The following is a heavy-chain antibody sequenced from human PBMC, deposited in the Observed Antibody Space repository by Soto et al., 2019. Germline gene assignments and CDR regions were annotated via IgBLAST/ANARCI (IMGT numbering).Heavy chain of an antibody. Sequence: GGSLRLSCAASGFTFSDHYMDWVRQAPGKGLEWVGRRNKANSYTTEYAASVKGRFTISRDDSKNSLYLQMNSLKTEDTAVYYCARDSDGSGSYNYYMDVWGKGTTVTVSS. V-gene: IGHV3-72*01. CDR1: GFTFSDHY. J-gene: IGHJ6*03. CDR3: ARDSDGSGSYNYYMDV. CDR2: RNKANSYTT. D-gene: IGHD3-10*01.